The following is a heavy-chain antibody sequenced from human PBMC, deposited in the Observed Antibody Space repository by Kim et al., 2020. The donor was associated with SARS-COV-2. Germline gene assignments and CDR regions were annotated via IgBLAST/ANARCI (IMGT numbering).Heavy chain of an antibody. V-gene: IGHV4-31*02. D-gene: IGHD3-9*01. Sequence: TYSNPTLKSRVTIAVDTSKNQFSLKLSSVTAADTAVYYCARTGYYGGIDYWGQGTLVTVSS. CDR2: T. CDR3: ARTGYYGGIDY. J-gene: IGHJ4*02.